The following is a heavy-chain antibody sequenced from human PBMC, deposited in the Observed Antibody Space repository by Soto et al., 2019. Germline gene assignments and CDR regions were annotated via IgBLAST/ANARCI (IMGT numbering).Heavy chain of an antibody. V-gene: IGHV3-23*01. D-gene: IGHD6-13*01. J-gene: IGHJ6*02. CDR1: GFTFSSYA. CDR3: AKVGYISSSFGMDV. Sequence: EVQLLESGGGLVQPGGSLRLSCAASGFTFSSYAMSWVRQAPGKGLEWVSAISGSGGSTYYADSVKGRFTISRDNSKNTLYLQMNSLRAEDTGVYYCAKVGYISSSFGMDVWGQGTTVTVSS. CDR2: ISGSGGST.